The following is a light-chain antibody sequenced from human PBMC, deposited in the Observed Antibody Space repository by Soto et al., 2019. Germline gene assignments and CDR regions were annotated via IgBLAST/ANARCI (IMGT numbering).Light chain of an antibody. CDR1: SSDVGYYKF. V-gene: IGLV2-23*01. CDR3: CSYAGRSTPYV. Sequence: QSTLTQPASVSGSPGQSITISFTGTSSDVGYYKFVSWYQHHPGKAPKVMIYEGSKRPSGVSNRFSGSKSGNTASLTISGLQAEDEADYYCCSYAGRSTPYVFGTGTKLTVL. CDR2: EGS. J-gene: IGLJ1*01.